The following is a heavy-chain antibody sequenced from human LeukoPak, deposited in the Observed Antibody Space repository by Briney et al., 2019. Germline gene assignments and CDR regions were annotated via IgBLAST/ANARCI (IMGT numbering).Heavy chain of an antibody. J-gene: IGHJ4*02. V-gene: IGHV3-33*08. Sequence: GGSLRLSCAASGFTFSSYNMNWVHQAPGKGLEWVAVIWYDGNNKYYADSVKGRFTISRDNSKNTLYLQMNSLRAEDTAVYYCARDRQGHGDYAGFDYWGQGTLVTVSS. CDR1: GFTFSSYN. CDR2: IWYDGNNK. D-gene: IGHD4-17*01. CDR3: ARDRQGHGDYAGFDY.